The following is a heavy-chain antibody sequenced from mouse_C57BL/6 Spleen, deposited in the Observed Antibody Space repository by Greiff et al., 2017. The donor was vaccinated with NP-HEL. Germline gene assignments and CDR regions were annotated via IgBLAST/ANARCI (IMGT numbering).Heavy chain of an antibody. CDR2: ISDGGSYT. CDR3: ARGGYVFYYFDY. Sequence: EVQRVESGGGLVKPGGSLKLSCAASGFTFSSYAMSWVRQTPEKRLEWVATISDGGSYTYYPDNVKVRFTISIDNATNNLYLQMSHLKSEDTAMYYCARGGYVFYYFDYWGQGTTLTVSS. J-gene: IGHJ2*01. D-gene: IGHD3-1*01. V-gene: IGHV5-4*01. CDR1: GFTFSSYA.